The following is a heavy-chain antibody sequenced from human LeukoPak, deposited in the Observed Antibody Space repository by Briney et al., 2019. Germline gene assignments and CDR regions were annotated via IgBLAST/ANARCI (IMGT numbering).Heavy chain of an antibody. D-gene: IGHD2-15*01. V-gene: IGHV3-23*01. CDR1: GFTFSSYG. Sequence: GGTLRLSCAASGFTFSSYGMSWVRQAPGKGLEWVSAISGSGGSTYYADSVKGRFTISRDNSKNTLYLQMNSLRAEDTAVYYCARESGRYYFDYWGQGTLVTVSS. J-gene: IGHJ4*02. CDR3: ARESGRYYFDY. CDR2: ISGSGGST.